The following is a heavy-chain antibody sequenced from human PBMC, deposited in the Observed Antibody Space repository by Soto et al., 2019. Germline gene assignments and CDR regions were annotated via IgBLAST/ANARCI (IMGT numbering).Heavy chain of an antibody. CDR3: AKDRWRIAVAGNWFDP. CDR1: GFTFDDYA. D-gene: IGHD6-19*01. CDR2: ISWNSGSI. Sequence: DVQLVESGGGLVQPGRSLRLSCAASGFTFDDYAMHWVRQAPGKGLEWVSGISWNSGSIGYADSVKGRFTISRDNAKNSLYLQMNSLRAEDTALYYCAKDRWRIAVAGNWFDPWGQGTLVTVSS. J-gene: IGHJ5*02. V-gene: IGHV3-9*01.